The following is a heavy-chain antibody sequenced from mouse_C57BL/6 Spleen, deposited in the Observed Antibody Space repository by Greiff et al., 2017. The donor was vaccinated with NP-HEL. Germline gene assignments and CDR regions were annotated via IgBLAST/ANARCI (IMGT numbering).Heavy chain of an antibody. CDR3: ASTRDGYYATAMDY. J-gene: IGHJ4*01. D-gene: IGHD2-3*01. Sequence: VHLVESGAELARPGASVKMSCQASGYTFTSYTMHWVKQRPGQGLEWIGYITPSSGYTKYTQKFKGKATLTADKSSSTAYMQLSSLTSEDSAVYYCASTRDGYYATAMDYWGQGTSVTVSS. V-gene: IGHV1-4*01. CDR1: GYTFTSYT. CDR2: ITPSSGYT.